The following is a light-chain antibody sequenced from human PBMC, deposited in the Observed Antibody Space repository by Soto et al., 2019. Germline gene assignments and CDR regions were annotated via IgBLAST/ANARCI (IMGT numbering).Light chain of an antibody. CDR2: DAS. CDR1: QIVNGGY. J-gene: IGKJ5*01. V-gene: IGKV3D-20*01. CDR3: QWYSNSSIT. Sequence: EIVLTQSPATLSLSPGERAILSCGASQIVNGGYLAWYQQKPGQAPRLLIYDASTRATGIHDRFSGSGSGTDFTLTISRVEHEDVAVYYGQWYSNSSITFGQGTRLETK.